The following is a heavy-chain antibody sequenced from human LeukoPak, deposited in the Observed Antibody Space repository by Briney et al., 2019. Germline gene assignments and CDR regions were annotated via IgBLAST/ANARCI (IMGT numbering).Heavy chain of an antibody. CDR2: FDPEDGET. CDR1: GYTLTELS. J-gene: IGHJ4*02. D-gene: IGHD6-19*01. CDR3: ATVSSSGWQSIDY. Sequence: GASVKVSCKVSGYTLTELSMHWVRQAPGKGLEWMGGFDPEDGETIYAQKFQGKVTMTEDTSTDTAYMELSSLRSEDTAVYYCATVSSSGWQSIDYWGQGTLVTVSS. V-gene: IGHV1-24*01.